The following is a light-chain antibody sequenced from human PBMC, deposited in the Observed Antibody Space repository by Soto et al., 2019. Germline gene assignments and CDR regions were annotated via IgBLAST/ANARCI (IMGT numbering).Light chain of an antibody. CDR2: KTS. V-gene: IGKV1-5*03. J-gene: IGKJ1*01. CDR3: QYYDNYSWT. CDR1: QSIGVW. Sequence: DIPLNQSPSTLYASVGDRVTITCRASQSIGVWLTWYQQKPGKAPNFLIYKTSTLESGVPSRFSGSGSGTEFTLTISSLQPDDFATYHCQYYDNYSWTFGQGTKVEIK.